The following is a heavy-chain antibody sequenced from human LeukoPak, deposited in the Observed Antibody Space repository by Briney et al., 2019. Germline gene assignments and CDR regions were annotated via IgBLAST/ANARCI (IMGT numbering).Heavy chain of an antibody. CDR3: ARDTYRFFDF. J-gene: IGHJ4*02. V-gene: IGHV3-23*01. CDR2: ISGSGGST. Sequence: GGSLRLSCAASGFTFSSYAMSWVRQAPGKGLEWVSAISGSGGSTYYADSVKGRFTISRDNAKNSLYLQMKSLRAEDTAIYYCARDTYRFFDFWGQGTLVTVSS. D-gene: IGHD1-1*01. CDR1: GFTFSSYA.